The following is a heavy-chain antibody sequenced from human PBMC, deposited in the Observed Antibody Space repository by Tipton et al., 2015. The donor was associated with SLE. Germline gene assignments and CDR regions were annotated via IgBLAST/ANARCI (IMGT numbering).Heavy chain of an antibody. V-gene: IGHV1-2*06. D-gene: IGHD6-6*01. Sequence: QVQLVQSGAEVKKPGASVKVSCKASGYTFTGYYMHWVRQAPGQGLEWMGRIHPNSGGTNYAQKFQGRVTMTRDTSISTAYMELSRLRSDDTAVYYCARDPLYSSSPPFDYWGQGTLVTVSS. CDR2: IHPNSGGT. CDR1: GYTFTGYY. CDR3: ARDPLYSSSPPFDY. J-gene: IGHJ4*02.